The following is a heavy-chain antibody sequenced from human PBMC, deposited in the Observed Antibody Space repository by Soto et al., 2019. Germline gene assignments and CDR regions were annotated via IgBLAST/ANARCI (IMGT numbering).Heavy chain of an antibody. CDR2: INPNSGGT. Sequence: GASVKVSCKASGYTFTGYYMHWVRQAPGQGLEWMGWINPNSGGTNYAQKFQGRVTMTRDTSISTAYMELCRLRSDDTAVYYCARDRLRFLEWLPNLYYYYGMDVWGQGTTVTVSS. V-gene: IGHV1-2*02. CDR3: ARDRLRFLEWLPNLYYYYGMDV. J-gene: IGHJ6*02. D-gene: IGHD3-3*01. CDR1: GYTFTGYY.